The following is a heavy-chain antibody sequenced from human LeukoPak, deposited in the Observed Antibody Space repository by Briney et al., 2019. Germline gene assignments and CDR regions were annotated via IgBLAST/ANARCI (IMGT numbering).Heavy chain of an antibody. CDR2: INPNNGAT. D-gene: IGHD1-14*01. CDR3: ARDPSISRNYYGMDV. V-gene: IGHV1-2*06. Sequence: ASVKVSCKASGYTFTGYYMHWVRQAPGQGLEWMGRINPNNGATNYAQKLQGRVTITGDTSTSTVYMELSSLRSEDTAVYYCARDPSISRNYYGMDVWGQGTTVTVSS. J-gene: IGHJ6*02. CDR1: GYTFTGYY.